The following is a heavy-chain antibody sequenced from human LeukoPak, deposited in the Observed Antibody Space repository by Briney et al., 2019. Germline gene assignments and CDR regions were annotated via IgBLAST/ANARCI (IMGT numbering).Heavy chain of an antibody. CDR1: GFTFSSYS. Sequence: GGSLRLSCAASGFTFSSYSMNWVRQAPGKGLEWASSISSSSSYIYYADSVKGRFTISRDNAKNSLYLQMNSLRAEDTAVYYCARAGGSIAAHIDYWGQGTLVTVSS. CDR2: ISSSSSYI. J-gene: IGHJ4*02. D-gene: IGHD6-6*01. V-gene: IGHV3-21*01. CDR3: ARAGGSIAAHIDY.